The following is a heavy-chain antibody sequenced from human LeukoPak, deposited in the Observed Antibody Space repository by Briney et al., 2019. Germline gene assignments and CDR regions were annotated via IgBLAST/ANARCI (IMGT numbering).Heavy chain of an antibody. J-gene: IGHJ4*02. D-gene: IGHD2-2*01. Sequence: SETLSLTCTVSGGSISSYYWSWIRQPPGKGLEWIGYIYYSGDTNYNPSLKSRVTISVDTSKNQFSLKLTSVTAADTAVYYCARDSCSSNSCSFDYWGQGTLVTVSS. V-gene: IGHV4-59*12. CDR3: ARDSCSSNSCSFDY. CDR2: IYYSGDT. CDR1: GGSISSYY.